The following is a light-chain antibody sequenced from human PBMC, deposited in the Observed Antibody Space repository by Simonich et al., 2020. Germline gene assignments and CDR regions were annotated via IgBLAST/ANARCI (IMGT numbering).Light chain of an antibody. CDR1: QGISSY. J-gene: IGKJ1*01. CDR2: AAT. V-gene: IGKV1-8*01. Sequence: AIRMTQSPSSLSASTGDRVTITCRASQGISSYLAWYQQKPGKAPKLLIYAATTLQSGVPSRCSGSGSGIDFTLTISCLQSEDFATYYCQQYSSYPRTFGQGTKVEIK. CDR3: QQYSSYPRT.